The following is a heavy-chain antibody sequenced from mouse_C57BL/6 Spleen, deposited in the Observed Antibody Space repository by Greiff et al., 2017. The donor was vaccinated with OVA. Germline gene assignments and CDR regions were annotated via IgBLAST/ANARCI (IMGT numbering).Heavy chain of an antibody. V-gene: IGHV1-26*01. CDR1: GYTFTDYY. Sequence: VQLQQSGPELVKPGASVKISCKASGYTFTDYYMNWVKQSHGKSLEWIGDINPNNGGTSYNQKFKGKATLTVDKSSSTAYMELRSLTSEDSAVYYCARRTPYYYGSLYYFDYWGQGTTLTVSS. D-gene: IGHD1-1*01. CDR3: ARRTPYYYGSLYYFDY. J-gene: IGHJ2*01. CDR2: INPNNGGT.